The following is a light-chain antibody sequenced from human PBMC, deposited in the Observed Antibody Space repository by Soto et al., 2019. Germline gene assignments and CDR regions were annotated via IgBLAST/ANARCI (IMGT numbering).Light chain of an antibody. CDR3: QQYYTTPLT. Sequence: DIVMTQSPDFLAVSLGERATINCKSSQSVLYSSNHKSYLAWFQQKPGQHPKLLIYWASTRESGVPDRFSGSGSGTDFTLTINSLQAEDVAVYYCQQYYTTPLTFGGGTKVEIK. J-gene: IGKJ4*01. V-gene: IGKV4-1*01. CDR2: WAS. CDR1: QSVLYSSNHKSY.